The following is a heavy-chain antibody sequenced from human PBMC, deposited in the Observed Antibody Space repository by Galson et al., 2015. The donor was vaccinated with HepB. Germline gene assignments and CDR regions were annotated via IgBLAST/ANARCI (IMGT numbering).Heavy chain of an antibody. D-gene: IGHD5-18*01. CDR3: ARARGGYSYGWAGWRYFDL. Sequence: SVKVSCKASGYTFTSYAMHWVRRAPGQRLEWMGWINAGNGNTKYSQKFQGRVTITRDTSASTAYMELSSLRSEDTAVYYCARARGGYSYGWAGWRYFDLWGRGTLVTVSS. CDR2: INAGNGNT. V-gene: IGHV1-3*01. CDR1: GYTFTSYA. J-gene: IGHJ2*01.